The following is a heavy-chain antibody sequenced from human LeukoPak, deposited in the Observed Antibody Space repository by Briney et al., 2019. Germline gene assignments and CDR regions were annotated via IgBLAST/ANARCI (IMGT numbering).Heavy chain of an antibody. V-gene: IGHV3-30*18. CDR1: GFTFSSYG. CDR2: ISSDGSNK. D-gene: IGHD3-3*01. CDR3: AKGHYDFWSGHFDF. J-gene: IGHJ4*02. Sequence: PGGSLRLSCAASGFTFSSYGMYWVRQAPGKGLEWLAVISSDGSNKYYAGSVKGRFTISRDNSKNTLDLQMNSLRTEDTAVYYCAKGHYDFWSGHFDFWGQGTLVTVSS.